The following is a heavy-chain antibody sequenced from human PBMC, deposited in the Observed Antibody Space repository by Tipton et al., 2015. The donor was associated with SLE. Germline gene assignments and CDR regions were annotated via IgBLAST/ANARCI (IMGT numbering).Heavy chain of an antibody. J-gene: IGHJ4*02. V-gene: IGHV4-34*01. D-gene: IGHD1-26*01. Sequence: TLSLTCAVYGGSLSGYYWSWIRQPPGKGLVWLGEINHSGTTKYNPSLKSRVTISVDTSKNQFSLKLSSVTAADTAVYYCARGGEWELLDYWGQGTLVTVSS. CDR1: GGSLSGYY. CDR2: INHSGTT. CDR3: ARGGEWELLDY.